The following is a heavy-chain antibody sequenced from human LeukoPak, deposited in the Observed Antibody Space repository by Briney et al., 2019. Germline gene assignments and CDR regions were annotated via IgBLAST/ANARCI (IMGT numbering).Heavy chain of an antibody. J-gene: IGHJ4*02. Sequence: QTGGSLRLSCAVSGFTFSSYAMSWVRQAPGKGLEWVSAISGSGGSTYYADSVKGRFTISRDNSKNTLYLQMNSLRAEDTAVYYCAKGQYSSGWDANFDYWGQGTLVTVSS. D-gene: IGHD6-19*01. CDR3: AKGQYSSGWDANFDY. V-gene: IGHV3-23*01. CDR2: ISGSGGST. CDR1: GFTFSSYA.